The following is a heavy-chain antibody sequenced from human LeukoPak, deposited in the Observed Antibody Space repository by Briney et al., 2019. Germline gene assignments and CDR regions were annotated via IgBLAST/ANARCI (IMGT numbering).Heavy chain of an antibody. Sequence: ASVKVSCKASGYTFTSYYIYWVRQAPGQGLEWMGIINPSGGSTTYTQKLQGRVTMTRDTSTSTVYMELSSLRYEDAAVYYCARGANTWYFDLWGRGTLVTVSS. V-gene: IGHV1-46*01. J-gene: IGHJ2*01. D-gene: IGHD2/OR15-2a*01. CDR2: INPSGGST. CDR1: GYTFTSYY. CDR3: ARGANTWYFDL.